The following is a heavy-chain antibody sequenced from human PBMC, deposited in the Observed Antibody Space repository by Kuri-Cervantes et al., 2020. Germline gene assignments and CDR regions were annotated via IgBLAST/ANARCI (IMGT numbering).Heavy chain of an antibody. Sequence: GGYLRLSCKGSGYSFTSYWIGWVRQMPGKGLEWMGIIYPGDSDTRYSPSFQGQVTISADKSISTAYLQWSSLKASDTAMYYCARHGPGYCSGGSCYSGAFDIWGQGTMVTVSS. D-gene: IGHD2-15*01. CDR1: GYSFTSYW. CDR3: ARHGPGYCSGGSCYSGAFDI. V-gene: IGHV5-51*01. J-gene: IGHJ3*02. CDR2: IYPGDSDT.